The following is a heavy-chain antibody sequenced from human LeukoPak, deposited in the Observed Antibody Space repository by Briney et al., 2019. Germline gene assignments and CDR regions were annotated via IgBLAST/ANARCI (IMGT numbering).Heavy chain of an antibody. Sequence: SETLSLTCTVSGGSISSSSYYWGWIRQPPGKGLEWIGSIYYSGSTYYNPSLKSRVTISVDTSANQFSLKLSSVTAADTAVYYCARHVLRSYCSSTSCLTVAFDIWGQGTMVTVSS. J-gene: IGHJ3*02. CDR2: IYYSGST. CDR3: ARHVLRSYCSSTSCLTVAFDI. D-gene: IGHD2-2*01. CDR1: GGSISSSSYY. V-gene: IGHV4-39*01.